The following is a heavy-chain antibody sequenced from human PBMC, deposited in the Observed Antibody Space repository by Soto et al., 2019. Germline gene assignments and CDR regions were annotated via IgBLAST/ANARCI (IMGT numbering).Heavy chain of an antibody. D-gene: IGHD6-13*01. J-gene: IGHJ4*02. V-gene: IGHV4-34*01. CDR3: ARGRYSSYIDF. Sequence: QVQLQQWGAGLLKPSETLSLTCAVYGGSFSGYYWSWIRQPPGKGLEWIGEINHSRSTNYNPSLKSRVTISVDTSKNQLSLKLSSVTAADTAVYYCARGRYSSYIDFWGQGTLVTVSS. CDR2: INHSRST. CDR1: GGSFSGYY.